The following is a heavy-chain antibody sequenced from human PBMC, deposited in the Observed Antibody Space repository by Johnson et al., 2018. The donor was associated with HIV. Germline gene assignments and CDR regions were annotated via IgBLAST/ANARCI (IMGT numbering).Heavy chain of an antibody. CDR3: ARGLVAGSDAFDI. Sequence: VQLVESGGGLIQPGGSLRLSCAASGFTVSSNYMSWVRQAPGKGLEWVSVIYSGGSTCYADSVKGRFTISRDYSKHTLYPQMNSLRAEDTAVYYCARGLVAGSDAFDIWGQGTMVTVSS. CDR1: GFTVSSNY. V-gene: IGHV3-53*01. D-gene: IGHD6-13*01. CDR2: IYSGGST. J-gene: IGHJ3*02.